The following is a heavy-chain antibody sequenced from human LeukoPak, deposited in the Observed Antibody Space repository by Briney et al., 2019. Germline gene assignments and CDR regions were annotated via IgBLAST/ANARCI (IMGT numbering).Heavy chain of an antibody. Sequence: GGSLRLSCAASGFTFSEYHMSWIRQAPGKGLEWVSYISSRGSSTKYADSVKGRFTISRDNAKNSLYLQMNSLRVEDTAVYYCAKDRGRTWVQVANWGQGTLVTVSS. CDR1: GFTFSEYH. V-gene: IGHV3-11*05. CDR2: ISSRGSST. D-gene: IGHD2-15*01. J-gene: IGHJ4*02. CDR3: AKDRGRTWVQVAN.